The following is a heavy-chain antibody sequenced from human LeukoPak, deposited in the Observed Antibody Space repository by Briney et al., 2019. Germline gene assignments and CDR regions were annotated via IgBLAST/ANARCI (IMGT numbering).Heavy chain of an antibody. CDR1: GGSISSGSYY. CDR2: IYTSGST. J-gene: IGHJ3*02. Sequence: ASQTLSLTCTVSGGSISSGSYYWSWIRQPAGKGLEWIGRIYTSGSTNYNPSLKSRVTISVDTSKNQFSLKLSSVTAADTAVYYCARDDYDSSGYYRDDAFDIWGQGTMVTVSS. D-gene: IGHD3-22*01. V-gene: IGHV4-61*02. CDR3: ARDDYDSSGYYRDDAFDI.